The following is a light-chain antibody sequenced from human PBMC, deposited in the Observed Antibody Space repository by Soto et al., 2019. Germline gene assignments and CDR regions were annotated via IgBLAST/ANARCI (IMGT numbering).Light chain of an antibody. Sequence: IVFTYSPCTLSLSPGERATLSCRASQSVSSNYLAWYQQKPGQAPRPLIYGASSRATGIPDRFSGSGAGTDFTLTISRLESEDFAVYYCQQYGSSPWTFGQGTKVDIK. CDR1: QSVSSNY. CDR3: QQYGSSPWT. CDR2: GAS. V-gene: IGKV3-20*01. J-gene: IGKJ1*01.